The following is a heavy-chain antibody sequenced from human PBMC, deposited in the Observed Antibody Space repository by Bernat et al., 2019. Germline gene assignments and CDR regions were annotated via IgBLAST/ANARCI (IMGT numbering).Heavy chain of an antibody. D-gene: IGHD1-26*01. J-gene: IGHJ6*02. Sequence: QVQLVQSGAEVKKPGASVMVSCKASGYTFTSYAMHWVRQAPGQRLEWMGWINAGNGNTKYSQKFQGRVTITRDTSASTAYMELSSLRSEDTAVYYCARLGGATFYYYYGMDVWGQVTTVTVSS. CDR3: ARLGGATFYYYYGMDV. CDR1: GYTFTSYA. CDR2: INAGNGNT. V-gene: IGHV1-3*01.